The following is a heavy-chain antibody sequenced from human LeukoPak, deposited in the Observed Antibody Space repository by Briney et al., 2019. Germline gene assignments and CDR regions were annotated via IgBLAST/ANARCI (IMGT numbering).Heavy chain of an antibody. D-gene: IGHD4/OR15-4a*01. CDR1: GGTFSSYA. Sequence: ASVKVSCKASGGTFSSYAISWVRQAPGQGLEWMGGIIPIFGTANYAQKFQGRVTITTDESTSTAYMELSSLRSEDRAVYYCARDFSEYGAHQGVSMDYWGQGSLVTVSS. J-gene: IGHJ4*02. CDR2: IIPIFGTA. V-gene: IGHV1-69*05. CDR3: ARDFSEYGAHQGVSMDY.